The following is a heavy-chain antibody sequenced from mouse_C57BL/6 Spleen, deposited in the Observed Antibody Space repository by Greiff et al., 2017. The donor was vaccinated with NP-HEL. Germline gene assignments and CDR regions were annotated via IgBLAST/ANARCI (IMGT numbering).Heavy chain of an antibody. CDR3: ATPAY. V-gene: IGHV5-17*01. J-gene: IGHJ3*01. CDR2: ISSGSSTI. CDR1: GFTFSDYG. Sequence: EVKLVESGGGLVKPGGSLKLSCAASGFTFSDYGMHWVRQAPEKGLEWVAYISSGSSTIYSADTVKGRFTITRDNAKNTLFLQMTSLRSEDTAMYYCATPAYWGQGTLVTVSA.